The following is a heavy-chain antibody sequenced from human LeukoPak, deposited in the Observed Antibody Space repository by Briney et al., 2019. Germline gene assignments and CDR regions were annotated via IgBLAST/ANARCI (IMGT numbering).Heavy chain of an antibody. Sequence: ASVKVSCKASGGTFSSYAISWVRQAPGQGLEWMGRIIPILGIANYAQKFQGRVTITADKSTSTAYMELSSLRSEDTAVYYCARDTKGDAAFDIWGQGTMVTVSS. J-gene: IGHJ3*02. CDR1: GGTFSSYA. CDR2: IIPILGIA. D-gene: IGHD1-26*01. CDR3: ARDTKGDAAFDI. V-gene: IGHV1-69*04.